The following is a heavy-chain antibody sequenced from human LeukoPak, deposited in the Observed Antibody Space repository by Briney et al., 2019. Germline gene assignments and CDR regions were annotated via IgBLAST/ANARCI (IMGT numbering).Heavy chain of an antibody. Sequence: GGSLRLSCAASGFTFDDYAMNWVRQAPGKGLEWVSGLSWNSGSIGYADSVKGRFTISRDNAKNSLYLQINSLRAEDTALYYCARSRIAEGPESFDYWGQGTLVTVSS. CDR3: ARSRIAEGPESFDY. D-gene: IGHD3-16*02. CDR2: LSWNSGSI. V-gene: IGHV3-9*01. CDR1: GFTFDDYA. J-gene: IGHJ4*02.